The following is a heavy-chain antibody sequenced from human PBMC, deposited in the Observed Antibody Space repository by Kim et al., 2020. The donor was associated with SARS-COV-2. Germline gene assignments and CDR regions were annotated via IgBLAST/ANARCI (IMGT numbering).Heavy chain of an antibody. CDR2: ISYDGSNK. CDR3: ARSSHPRITMVRGVMRGFDY. D-gene: IGHD3-10*01. V-gene: IGHV3-30*04. J-gene: IGHJ4*02. CDR1: GFTFSSYA. Sequence: GGSLRLSCAASGFTFSSYAMHWVRQAPGKGLGWVAVISYDGSNKYYADSVKGRFTISRDNSKNTLYLQMNSLRAEDTAVYYCARSSHPRITMVRGVMRGFDYWGQGTLVTVSS.